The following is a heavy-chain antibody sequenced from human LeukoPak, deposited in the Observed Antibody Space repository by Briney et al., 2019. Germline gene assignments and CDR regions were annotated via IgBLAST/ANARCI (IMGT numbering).Heavy chain of an antibody. CDR3: ARMTYSSSWYGAHFDY. D-gene: IGHD6-13*01. V-gene: IGHV1-2*02. J-gene: IGHJ4*02. CDR2: INPNSGGT. CDR1: GYTFTGYY. Sequence: ASVKVSCKASGYTFTGYYMHWVRQAPGQGLEWMGWINPNSGGTNYAQKFQGRVTMTRDTSISTDYMELSSLRSEDTAVYYCARMTYSSSWYGAHFDYWGQGTLVTVSS.